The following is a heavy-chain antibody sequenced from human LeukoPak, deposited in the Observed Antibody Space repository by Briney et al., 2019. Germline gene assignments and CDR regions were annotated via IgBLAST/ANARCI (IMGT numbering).Heavy chain of an antibody. D-gene: IGHD4-23*01. CDR3: ARHYGGYYYYGMDV. CDR1: GGSFSGYY. J-gene: IGHJ6*02. CDR2: IYYSGST. V-gene: IGHV4-59*08. Sequence: PSETLSLTCAVYGGSFSGYYWSWIRQPPGKGLEWIGYIYYSGSTNYNPSLKSRVTISVDTSKNQFSLKLSSVTAADTAVYYCARHYGGYYYYGMDVWGQGTTVTVSS.